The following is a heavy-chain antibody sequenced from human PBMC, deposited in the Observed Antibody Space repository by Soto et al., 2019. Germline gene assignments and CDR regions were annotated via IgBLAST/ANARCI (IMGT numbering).Heavy chain of an antibody. Sequence: KGLEWVSAISGSGGSTYSAYSVKGRFTISRDNSKNTMYLQMNSLRAEDTAVYFFSRRRRHTRYRSGLGIPAEPLSDL. CDR3: SRRRRHTRYRSGLGIPAEPLSDL. V-gene: IGHV3-23*01. D-gene: IGHD2-15*01. J-gene: IGHJ2*01. CDR2: ISGSGGST.